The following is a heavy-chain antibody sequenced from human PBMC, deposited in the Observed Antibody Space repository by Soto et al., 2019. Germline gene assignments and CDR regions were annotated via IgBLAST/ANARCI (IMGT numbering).Heavy chain of an antibody. V-gene: IGHV4-34*01. Sequence: QVQLQQWGAGLLKPSETLSLTCAVYGGSFSGYYWSWIRQPPGKGLAWIGEINHSGSSNYNPSLKSRVTISVDTSKNQFSLKLSSVTAADTAVYYCARGRGLLWFGELRGRDYWGQGTLVTVSS. D-gene: IGHD3-10*01. CDR2: INHSGSS. J-gene: IGHJ4*02. CDR3: ARGRGLLWFGELRGRDY. CDR1: GGSFSGYY.